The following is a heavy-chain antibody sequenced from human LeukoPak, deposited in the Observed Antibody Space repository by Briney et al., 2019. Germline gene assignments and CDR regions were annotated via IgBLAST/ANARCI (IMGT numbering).Heavy chain of an antibody. V-gene: IGHV3-23*01. CDR2: IRGSGGST. CDR3: AKASGQLVPNSFFDY. J-gene: IGHJ4*02. CDR1: EFTFSCYA. D-gene: IGHD6-6*01. Sequence: GGSLRLSCAASEFTFSCYAMSWVRQAPGKGLEWVSGIRGSGGSTYYADSVKGRFTISRDNSKNTLYLQMNSLRAEDTAVYYYAKASGQLVPNSFFDYWGQGTLVTVSS.